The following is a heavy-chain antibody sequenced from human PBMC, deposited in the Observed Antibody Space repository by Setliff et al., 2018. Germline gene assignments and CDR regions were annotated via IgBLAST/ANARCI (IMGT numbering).Heavy chain of an antibody. CDR2: INPSGGST. D-gene: IGHD2-15*01. CDR3: AREAKRNVVVVVAATPVY. J-gene: IGHJ4*02. CDR1: GYTFTSYY. Sequence: GASVTVSCKAPGYTFTSYYVHWVRQAPGQGLEWMGIINPSGGSTSYAQKFQGRVTMTRDTSTSTVYMELSSLRSEDTAVYYCAREAKRNVVVVVAATPVYWGQGTLVTVSS. V-gene: IGHV1-46*01.